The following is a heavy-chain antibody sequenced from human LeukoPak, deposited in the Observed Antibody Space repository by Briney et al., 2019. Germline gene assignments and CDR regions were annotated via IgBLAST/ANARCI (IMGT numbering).Heavy chain of an antibody. CDR2: INPNSGGT. V-gene: IGHV1-2*02. CDR3: ARDEGIAAAAPDLNWFDP. J-gene: IGHJ5*02. Sequence: GASVKVSCKASGYTFTGYYMHWVRQAPGQGLEWMGWINPNSGGTNYAQKFQGRVTMTRDTSISTAYMELSRLRSDDTAVYYCARDEGIAAAAPDLNWFDPWGQGTLVTVSS. D-gene: IGHD6-13*01. CDR1: GYTFTGYY.